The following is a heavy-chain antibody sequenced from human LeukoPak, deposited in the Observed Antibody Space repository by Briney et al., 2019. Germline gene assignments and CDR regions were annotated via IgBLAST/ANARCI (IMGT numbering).Heavy chain of an antibody. CDR2: INHSGST. V-gene: IGHV4-34*01. J-gene: IGHJ6*03. D-gene: IGHD3-16*02. Sequence: PSETLSLTCAVYGGSFSGYYWSWIRQPPGKGLEWIGEINHSGSTNYNPSLKSRVTISVDTSKNQFSLKLSSVTAADTAVYYCARAVIRHYYMDVWGKGTTVTVSS. CDR1: GGSFSGYY. CDR3: ARAVIRHYYMDV.